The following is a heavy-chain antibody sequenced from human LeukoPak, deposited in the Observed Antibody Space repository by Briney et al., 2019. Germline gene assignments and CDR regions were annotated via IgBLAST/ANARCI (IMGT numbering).Heavy chain of an antibody. V-gene: IGHV1-18*01. CDR3: ARVGRGYSGYDSTDY. CDR2: ISAYNGNT. CDR1: GYTFTSYG. D-gene: IGHD5-12*01. Sequence: ASVKVSCKASGYTFTSYGISWVRQAPGQGLEWMGWISAYNGNTNYAQKLQGRVTMTTDTSTSTAYMELRSLRSEDTAVYYCARVGRGYSGYDSTDYWGQGTLVTVSS. J-gene: IGHJ4*02.